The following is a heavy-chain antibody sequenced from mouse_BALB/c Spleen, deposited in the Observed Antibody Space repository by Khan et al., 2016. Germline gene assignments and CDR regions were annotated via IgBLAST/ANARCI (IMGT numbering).Heavy chain of an antibody. D-gene: IGHD2-4*01. V-gene: IGHV6-6*01. J-gene: IGHJ1*01. CDR1: GFTFSDAW. CDR3: ARRDNDGYFAV. Sequence: EVQLEESGGGLVQPGGSMKLSCAVSGFTFSDAWMDWVRQSPEKGLEWVAEIRSNANNHATFFAVSVKGRFAISRDASKSSIYLQMNSLRSEDTGIYFGARRDNDGYFAVWGAGTTVIVSS. CDR2: IRSNANNHAT.